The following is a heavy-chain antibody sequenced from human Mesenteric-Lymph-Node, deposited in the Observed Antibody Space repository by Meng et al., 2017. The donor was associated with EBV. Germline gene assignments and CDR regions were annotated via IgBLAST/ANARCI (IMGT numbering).Heavy chain of an antibody. CDR1: GGSISSGGCY. D-gene: IGHD5-18*01. CDR2: IYYSGST. V-gene: IGHV4-30-4*01. J-gene: IGHJ4*02. Sequence: QVQLQESGPGLVKPSQTLSLTCAVFGGSISSGGCYWSWIRQPPGKGLEWIGYIYYSGSTYYNPSLKSRATISVDTSKSQFSLKLSSVTAADTAVYYCARGYSYDSFGLDYWGQGALVTVSS. CDR3: ARGYSYDSFGLDY.